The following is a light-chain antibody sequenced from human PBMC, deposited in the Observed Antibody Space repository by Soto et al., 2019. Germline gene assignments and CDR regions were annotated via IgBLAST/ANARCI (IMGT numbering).Light chain of an antibody. CDR3: QQYNNWWT. CDR1: QSVSSSY. J-gene: IGKJ1*01. Sequence: IVLNQSPGAVSLSPAERATLSCRASQSVSSSYLTCYQQKPGQAPRLLIYGASSRATGIPDRFSGSGSGTDFTLTISSLQSEDFAVYYCQQYNNWWTFGQGTKVDIK. CDR2: GAS. V-gene: IGKV3-20*01.